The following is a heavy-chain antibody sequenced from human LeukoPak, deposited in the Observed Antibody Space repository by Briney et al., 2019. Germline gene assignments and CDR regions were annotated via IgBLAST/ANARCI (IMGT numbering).Heavy chain of an antibody. CDR3: ARGFYGAGSQFDY. D-gene: IGHD3-10*01. CDR1: GGSISSGDFP. J-gene: IGHJ4*02. V-gene: IGHV4-30-2*01. CDR2: IFHTGHT. Sequence: PSETLSLTCAVSGGSISSGDFPWSWIRQPPGKGLEWIVYIFHTGHTSYNPSLKSRVTISVDMSKNQLSLRLTSVTAADTAVYYCARGFYGAGSQFDYWGQGTLVTVSS.